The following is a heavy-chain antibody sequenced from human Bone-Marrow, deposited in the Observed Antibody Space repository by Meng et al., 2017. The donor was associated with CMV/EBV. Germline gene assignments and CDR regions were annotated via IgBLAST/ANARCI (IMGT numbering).Heavy chain of an antibody. D-gene: IGHD1-26*01. CDR3: AREKGTGEAVGATGNCDF. Sequence: GGSLRLSCAGSEFTFSSYSMNWVRQAPGKGLEWVSSVSSSSSYIYYADSLKGRFTISRDNAKNSLYLQMDSLTAEDTGVYYCAREKGTGEAVGATGNCDFWGQGTLVTVSS. CDR2: VSSSSSYI. CDR1: EFTFSSYS. V-gene: IGHV3-21*01. J-gene: IGHJ4*02.